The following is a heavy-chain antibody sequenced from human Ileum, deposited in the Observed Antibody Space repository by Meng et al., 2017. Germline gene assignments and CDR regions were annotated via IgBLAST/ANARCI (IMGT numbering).Heavy chain of an antibody. Sequence: VRLVESGGGLVQPGGSLRLSCAASGFTFSSYWMHWVRQAPGKGLVWVSGINNDGSDTNYADSVQGRFTISRDNANNTLYLQMNSLRAEDTAVYYCAELTSSVFDIWGQGTVVTVSS. J-gene: IGHJ3*02. V-gene: IGHV3-74*01. CDR2: INNDGSDT. D-gene: IGHD3-22*01. CDR1: GFTFSSYW. CDR3: AELTSSVFDI.